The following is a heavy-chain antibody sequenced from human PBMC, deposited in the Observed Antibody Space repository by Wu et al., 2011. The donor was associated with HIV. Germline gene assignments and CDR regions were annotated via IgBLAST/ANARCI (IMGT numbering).Heavy chain of an antibody. D-gene: IGHD3-22*01. Sequence: VQLVQSGAEVKKPGESLKISCKGSGYRFIDYWIGWVRQMPGKGLEWMGIIFPGDSDTRYNPSFEGQVTISADKSNSTAYLQWSSLKASDTARYYCAKMIVVGAFDVWGQGTMVTVSS. CDR2: IFPGDSDT. V-gene: IGHV5-51*01. J-gene: IGHJ3*01. CDR3: AKMIVVGAFDV. CDR1: GYRFIDYW.